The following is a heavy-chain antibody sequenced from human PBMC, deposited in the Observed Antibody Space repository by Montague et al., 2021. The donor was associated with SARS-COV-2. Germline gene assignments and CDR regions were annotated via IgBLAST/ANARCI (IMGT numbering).Heavy chain of an antibody. CDR2: INSDGSST. CDR1: GFTFSSYW. J-gene: IGHJ6*02. V-gene: IGHV3-74*01. Sequence: SLRLSCAASGFTFSSYWMHWVRQAPGKGLVWVSRINSDGSSTSYADSVKGRFTISRDNAKNTLYLQMNSLRAEDTAVYYCARVGSGWGYYYYGMDVWGQGTTVTVSS. CDR3: ARVGSGWGYYYYGMDV. D-gene: IGHD6-19*01.